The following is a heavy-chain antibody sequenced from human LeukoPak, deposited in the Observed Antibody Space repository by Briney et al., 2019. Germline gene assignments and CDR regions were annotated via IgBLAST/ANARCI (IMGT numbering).Heavy chain of an antibody. CDR3: ARDSSGWSYYYCMDV. V-gene: IGHV3-23*01. J-gene: IGHJ6*02. D-gene: IGHD6-19*01. Sequence: PGGSLRLSCAASGFTFVTYAMSWVRQAPGKGLEWVGGISISSVDSYYADSVKGRFSISRDNAKNSLYLQMNSLRAEDTAVYYCARDSSGWSYYYCMDVWGQGTTVTVSS. CDR2: ISISSVDS. CDR1: GFTFVTYA.